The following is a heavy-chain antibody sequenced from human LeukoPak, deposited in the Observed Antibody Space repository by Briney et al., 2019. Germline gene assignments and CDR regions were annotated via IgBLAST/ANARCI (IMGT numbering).Heavy chain of an antibody. J-gene: IGHJ6*02. CDR2: IIPIFGTA. Sequence: ASVKVSCKASGGTFSSYAISWVRQAPGQGLEWMGGIIPIFGTANYAQKFQGRVTITADESTSTAYLQWSSLKASDTAMYYCARHYYYDSSGYGMDVWGQGTTVTVSS. CDR3: ARHYYYDSSGYGMDV. V-gene: IGHV1-69*01. D-gene: IGHD3-22*01. CDR1: GGTFSSYA.